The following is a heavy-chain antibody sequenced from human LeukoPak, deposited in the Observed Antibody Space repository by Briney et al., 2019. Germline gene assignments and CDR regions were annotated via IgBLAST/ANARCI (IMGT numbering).Heavy chain of an antibody. CDR3: ARPYCSSTSCRNIPDY. Sequence: GGSLRLSCAASGFIFTDYWMHRVRQAPGKGLEWVSAISGSGGSTYYADSVKGRFTISRDNAKNTLYLQMNSLRAEDTAVYYCARPYCSSTSCRNIPDYWGQGTLVTVSS. CDR2: ISGSGGST. D-gene: IGHD2-2*01. CDR1: GFIFTDYW. J-gene: IGHJ4*02. V-gene: IGHV3-74*01.